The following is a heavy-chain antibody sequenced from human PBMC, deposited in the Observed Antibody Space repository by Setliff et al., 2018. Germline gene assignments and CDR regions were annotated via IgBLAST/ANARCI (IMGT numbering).Heavy chain of an antibody. CDR2: ISASGRTT. D-gene: IGHD3-22*01. Sequence: TGGSLRLSCAASGFTVSSNYMSWVRQAPGKGLEWVSAISASGRTTYSADSAKGRFTISRDNSKNTLYLQLNSLRAEDTAIYYCAGGYPSNFDYWGQGTLVTVSS. CDR3: AGGYPSNFDY. J-gene: IGHJ4*02. CDR1: GFTVSSNY. V-gene: IGHV3-23*01.